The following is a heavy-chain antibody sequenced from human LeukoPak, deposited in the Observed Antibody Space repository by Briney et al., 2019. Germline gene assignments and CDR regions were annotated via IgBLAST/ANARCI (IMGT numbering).Heavy chain of an antibody. CDR1: GFTFDDYT. CDR2: INSDGSST. Sequence: GGSLRLSCAATGFTFDDYTMHWVRQAPGKGLVWVSRINSDGSSTSYADSVKGRFTISRDNAKNTLYLQMNSLRAEDTAVYYCARDLKARYWFDPWGQGTLVTVSS. V-gene: IGHV3-74*01. J-gene: IGHJ5*02. CDR3: ARDLKARYWFDP.